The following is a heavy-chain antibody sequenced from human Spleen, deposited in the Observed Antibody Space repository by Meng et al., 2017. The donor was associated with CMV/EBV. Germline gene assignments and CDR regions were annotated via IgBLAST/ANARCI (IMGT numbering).Heavy chain of an antibody. CDR2: INTNSGGT. D-gene: IGHD6-19*01. CDR3: ASSQFLFGY. V-gene: IGHV1-2*02. J-gene: IGHJ4*02. Sequence: QDYRLRGGTGVKKPGASVKVSCKASGYTFTGYYMHWVRQAPGQGLEWMGWINTNSGGTNYAQKFQGRVTMTRDTSISTAYMELSRLRSDDTAVYYCASSQFLFGYWGQGTLVTVSS. CDR1: GYTFTGYY.